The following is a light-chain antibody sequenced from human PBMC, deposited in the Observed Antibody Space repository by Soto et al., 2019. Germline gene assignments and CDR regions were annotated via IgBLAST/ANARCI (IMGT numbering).Light chain of an antibody. CDR3: QQYNNWPPIT. Sequence: EIVMTQSPATLSVSPGERATLSCRASQSVRGNLAWYQQKPGQAPRLLMYEASNRATGIPARFSGSGSGTEFTLTISSLQSEDFAVYFCQQYNNWPPITFGQGTRLEIK. CDR2: EAS. CDR1: QSVRGN. J-gene: IGKJ5*01. V-gene: IGKV3D-15*01.